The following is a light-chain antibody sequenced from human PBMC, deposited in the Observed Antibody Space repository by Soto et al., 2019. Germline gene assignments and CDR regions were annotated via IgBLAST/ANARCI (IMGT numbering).Light chain of an antibody. CDR2: DAS. J-gene: IGKJ4*01. CDR1: QSVSYY. V-gene: IGKV3-20*01. Sequence: EVVMTQSPATLSVSPGERAPLSCRASQSVSYYLAWYQQKPGQAPRLLIYDASSRATGIPDRFSGSGSGTDFTLTISRLEPEDFAVYYCQQFSSYPLTFGGGTKVDIK. CDR3: QQFSSYPLT.